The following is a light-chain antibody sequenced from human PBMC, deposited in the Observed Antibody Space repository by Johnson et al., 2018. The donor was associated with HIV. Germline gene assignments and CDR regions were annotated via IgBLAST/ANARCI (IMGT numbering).Light chain of an antibody. J-gene: IGLJ1*01. CDR1: SSNIGTNY. CDR2: ENN. Sequence: QSVLSQPPSVSAAPGQKVTVSCSGSSSNIGTNYVSWYQLLPGTAPKLLIYENNKRPSGIPDRFSGSKSGTSATLGIAGLQTGDEADYYCGTWDKSLNTGAVFGTGTKVTVL. CDR3: GTWDKSLNTGAV. V-gene: IGLV1-51*02.